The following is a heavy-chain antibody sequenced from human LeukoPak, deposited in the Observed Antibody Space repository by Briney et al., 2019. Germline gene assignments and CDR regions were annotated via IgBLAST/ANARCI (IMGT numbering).Heavy chain of an antibody. D-gene: IGHD6-13*01. CDR3: ARETVAAAFDY. J-gene: IGHJ4*02. Sequence: SVKVSCKASGGTFSSYAISWVRQAPGQGLEWMGRIIPIFGIANYAQKFQGRVTITADKSTSTAYMELSSLRSEDTAVYYCARETVAAAFDYWGQGTLVTVSS. CDR1: GGTFSSYA. CDR2: IIPIFGIA. V-gene: IGHV1-69*04.